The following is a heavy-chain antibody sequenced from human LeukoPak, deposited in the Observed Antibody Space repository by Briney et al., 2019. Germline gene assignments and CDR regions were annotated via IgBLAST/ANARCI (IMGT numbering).Heavy chain of an antibody. D-gene: IGHD2-2*01. J-gene: IGHJ4*02. CDR1: GGSISSHY. V-gene: IGHV4-59*11. Sequence: SETLSLTCTVSGGSISSHYWSWIRQPPGKGLEWIGYIYYSGSTNYNPSLKSRVTISVDTSKDQFSLKLSSVTAADTAVYYCARSTWGYCSSTSCYGYDNYAFDYWGQGTLVTVSS. CDR2: IYYSGST. CDR3: ARSTWGYCSSTSCYGYDNYAFDY.